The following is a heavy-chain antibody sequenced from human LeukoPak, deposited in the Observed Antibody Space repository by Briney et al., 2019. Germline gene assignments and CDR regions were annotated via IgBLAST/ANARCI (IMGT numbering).Heavy chain of an antibody. Sequence: PSETLSLTCTVSGGSISSGDYYWSWIRQPPGKGLEWIGYIYYSGSTYYNPSLKSRVTISVDTSKNQFSLKLSSVTAADTAVYYCARETNVPAARGKAFDTWGQGTMVTVSS. CDR2: IYYSGST. CDR3: ARETNVPAARGKAFDT. CDR1: GGSISSGDYY. D-gene: IGHD2-2*01. V-gene: IGHV4-30-4*01. J-gene: IGHJ3*02.